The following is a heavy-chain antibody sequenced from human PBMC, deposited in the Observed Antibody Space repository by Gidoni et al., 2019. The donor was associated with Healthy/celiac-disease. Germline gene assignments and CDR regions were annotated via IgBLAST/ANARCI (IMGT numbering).Heavy chain of an antibody. V-gene: IGHV3-23*01. D-gene: IGHD3-22*01. Sequence: EVKLWEAGGGWVQPGGCLRLACAAAGFTFSSYALSWVRRGPGEGLDWVSCISCSGGRTYYADSVKGRFTISSDNSKNTLYLQMNSLRAEDTAVYYCAKLRITMIVVGHWGQGTLVTVSS. CDR2: ISCSGGRT. CDR1: GFTFSSYA. CDR3: AKLRITMIVVGH. J-gene: IGHJ4*02.